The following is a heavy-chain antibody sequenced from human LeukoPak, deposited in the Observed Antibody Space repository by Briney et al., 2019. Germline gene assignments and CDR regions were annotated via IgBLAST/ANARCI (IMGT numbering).Heavy chain of an antibody. CDR3: ARAGWLQYYFFAF. CDR1: VDTFSNYA. D-gene: IGHD5-24*01. J-gene: IGHJ4*02. Sequence: SSVKVSCKASVDTFSNYAISWVRQAPGQGLEWMGGIIPIFGTAKYAQKFQGRVTITAHTSTSTPYIALSSLSYEETAVCYCARAGWLQYYFFAFWGEGPLVRVSS. V-gene: IGHV1-69*06. CDR2: IIPIFGTA.